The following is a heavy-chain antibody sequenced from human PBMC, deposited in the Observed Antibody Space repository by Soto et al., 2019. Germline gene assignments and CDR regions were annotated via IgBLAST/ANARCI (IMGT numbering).Heavy chain of an antibody. CDR1: AFTLSSYW. CDR3: ARDYEFGFEI. J-gene: IGHJ3*02. V-gene: IGHV3-7*01. Sequence: EVQLVESGGGLVQPGGSLRLSCEASAFTLSSYWMSWVRQAPGKGLEWVANIKPDGSEKYYVDSVKGRFTISRDNTKNSLYLQMSTLRPEDTAIYYWARDYEFGFEIWGQGTLVTVSS. CDR2: IKPDGSEK. D-gene: IGHD3-22*01.